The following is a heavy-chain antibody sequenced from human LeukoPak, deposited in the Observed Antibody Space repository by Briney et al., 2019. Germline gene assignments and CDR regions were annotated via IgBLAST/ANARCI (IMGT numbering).Heavy chain of an antibody. V-gene: IGHV3-66*01. CDR3: AGGLIQLWLLDY. Sequence: PGGSLSLSCAASGFTVSSNYMSWVRQAPGKGLEGVSVIYSGGSTYYADSVKGRFTISRDNSKNTLYLQMNSLRAEDTAVYYCAGGLIQLWLLDYWGQGTLVTVSS. CDR1: GFTVSSNY. D-gene: IGHD5-18*01. J-gene: IGHJ4*02. CDR2: IYSGGST.